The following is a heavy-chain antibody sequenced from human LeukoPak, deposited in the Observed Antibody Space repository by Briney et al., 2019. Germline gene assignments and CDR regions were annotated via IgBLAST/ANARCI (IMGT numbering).Heavy chain of an antibody. D-gene: IGHD5-24*01. Sequence: SVKVSCKASGGIFSTHAIDWVRQAPGQGLELMGRIIPIFGIVNYAQKFQGRVTITADKSTSTAYMELSSLRSEDTAVYYCAGDGFSRDGYNSFEYYYGMDVWGQGTTVTVSS. V-gene: IGHV1-69*04. CDR2: IIPIFGIV. J-gene: IGHJ6*02. CDR3: AGDGFSRDGYNSFEYYYGMDV. CDR1: GGIFSTHA.